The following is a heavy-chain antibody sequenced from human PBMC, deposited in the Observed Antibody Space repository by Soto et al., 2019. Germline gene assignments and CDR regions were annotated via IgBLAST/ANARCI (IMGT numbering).Heavy chain of an antibody. Sequence: GGSLRLSCAASGFTFSSYAMSWVRQAPGKGLEWVSAISGSGGSTYYADSVKGRFTISRDNSKNTLYLQMNSLRAEDTAVYYCEKAWGRGGSGWYGSVAFDIWGQGTMVTVSS. CDR1: GFTFSSYA. CDR3: EKAWGRGGSGWYGSVAFDI. V-gene: IGHV3-23*01. CDR2: ISGSGGST. D-gene: IGHD6-19*01. J-gene: IGHJ3*02.